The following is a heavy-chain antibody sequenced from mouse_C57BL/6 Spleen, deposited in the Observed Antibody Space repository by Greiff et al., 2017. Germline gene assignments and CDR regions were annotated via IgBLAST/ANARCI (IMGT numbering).Heavy chain of an antibody. J-gene: IGHJ4*01. CDR3: ARLSYYDYDGYYAMDY. Sequence: EVQLVESGGDLVKPGGSLKLSCAASGFTFSSYGMSWVRQTPDQRLEWVATISSGGSYTYYPDSVKGRFTISRDNAKNTLYLQMSSLKSEDTAMYYCARLSYYDYDGYYAMDYWGQGTSVTVSS. CDR2: ISSGGSYT. CDR1: GFTFSSYG. V-gene: IGHV5-6*01. D-gene: IGHD2-4*01.